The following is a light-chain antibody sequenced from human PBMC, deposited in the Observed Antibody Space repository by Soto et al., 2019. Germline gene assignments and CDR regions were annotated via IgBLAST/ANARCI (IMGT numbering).Light chain of an antibody. J-gene: IGKJ1*01. CDR3: QQYGASPRT. CDR1: QRLSASD. CDR2: GVS. V-gene: IGKV3-20*01. Sequence: EILLTQSPGTLSSSPGQRATLSCRASQRLSASDVAWYQQKAGQAPKILIYGVSNRAPGIPDRFSGSGSGTDFTLTISRLEPEDFAVYYCQQYGASPRTVGQGTKVDSK.